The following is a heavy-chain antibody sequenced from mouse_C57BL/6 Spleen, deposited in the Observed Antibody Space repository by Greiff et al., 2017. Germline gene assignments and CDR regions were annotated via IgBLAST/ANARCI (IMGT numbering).Heavy chain of an antibody. CDR2: IDPENGDT. CDR1: GFNIKDDY. V-gene: IGHV14-4*01. J-gene: IGHJ4*01. CDR3: TKTAQATDAMDY. Sequence: VQLQQSGAELVRPGASVKLSCTASGFNIKDDYMHWVKQRPEQGLEWIGWIDPENGDTEYASKFQGKATITADTSSNTAYLQLSSLTSEDTAVYYCTKTAQATDAMDYWGQGTSVTVSS. D-gene: IGHD3-2*02.